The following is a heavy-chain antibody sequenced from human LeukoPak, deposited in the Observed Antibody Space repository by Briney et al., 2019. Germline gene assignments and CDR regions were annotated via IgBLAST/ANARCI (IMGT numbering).Heavy chain of an antibody. Sequence: GGSLRLSCAASGFTFSSYWMHWVRQAPGKGLVWVSRINENGRPTSYADSVKGRFTISRDNAKNTVYLQMTSLSAEDTAIYYCARDLTMLVTPGDDFDYWGQGSLVTVSS. CDR1: GFTFSSYW. D-gene: IGHD4-23*01. J-gene: IGHJ4*02. CDR2: INENGRPT. V-gene: IGHV3-74*01. CDR3: ARDLTMLVTPGDDFDY.